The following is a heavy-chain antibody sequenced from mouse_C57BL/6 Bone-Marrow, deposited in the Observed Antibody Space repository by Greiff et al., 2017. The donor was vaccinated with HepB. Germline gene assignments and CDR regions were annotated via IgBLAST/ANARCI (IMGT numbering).Heavy chain of an antibody. CDR2: IDPSDSYT. CDR3: ARGTTVVPYYFDY. J-gene: IGHJ2*01. V-gene: IGHV1-50*01. Sequence: VQLQQPGAELVKPGASVKLSCKASGYTFTSYWMQWVKQRPGQGLEWIGEIDPSDSYTNYNQKFKGKATFTVDTSSSTAYMQLSSLTSEDSAVYYCARGTTVVPYYFDYWGQGTTLTVSS. CDR1: GYTFTSYW. D-gene: IGHD1-1*01.